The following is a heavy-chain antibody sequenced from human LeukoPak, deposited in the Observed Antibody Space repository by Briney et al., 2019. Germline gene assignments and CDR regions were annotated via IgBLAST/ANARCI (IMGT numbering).Heavy chain of an antibody. Sequence: GGSLRLSCIASGFIFSNYAMSWVRQAPGKGLEWVSIITGSGGGSYHADSVKGRFTLSRDNSKNILYLQMNSLRAEDTAVYFCAKKSLWSGPFDYWGQGTLVTVFS. J-gene: IGHJ4*02. CDR1: GFIFSNYA. D-gene: IGHD3-3*01. CDR3: AKKSLWSGPFDY. CDR2: ITGSGGGS. V-gene: IGHV3-23*01.